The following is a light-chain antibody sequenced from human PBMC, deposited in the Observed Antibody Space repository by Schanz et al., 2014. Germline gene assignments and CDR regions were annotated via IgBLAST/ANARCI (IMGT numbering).Light chain of an antibody. CDR3: CSYAGSSTFV. J-gene: IGLJ1*01. CDR2: EGT. V-gene: IGLV2-23*03. Sequence: QSALTQPASVSGSPGQSITISCTGTSSDVGSYNLVSWYQQHPGKAPKLMIYEGTKRPSGVSNRFSASKSGNTASLTISRLQAEDEADYYCCSYAGSSTFVFGTGTKLTVL. CDR1: SSDVGSYNL.